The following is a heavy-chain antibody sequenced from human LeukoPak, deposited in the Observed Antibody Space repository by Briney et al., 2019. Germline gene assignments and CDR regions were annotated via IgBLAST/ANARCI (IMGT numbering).Heavy chain of an antibody. D-gene: IGHD1-7*01. Sequence: GGSLRLSCAASGITFSSYSMNWVRQAPGKGLEWVSYISTIGSTLHYADSVKGRIIVSRDNANNSLYLEMNSLRAEGTAVYYCAREHGNYLRHWGQGTLVTVSS. CDR1: GITFSSYS. J-gene: IGHJ4*02. CDR2: ISTIGSTL. V-gene: IGHV3-48*01. CDR3: AREHGNYLRH.